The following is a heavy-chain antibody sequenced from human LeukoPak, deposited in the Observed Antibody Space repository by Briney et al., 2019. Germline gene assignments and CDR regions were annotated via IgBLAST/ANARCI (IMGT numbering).Heavy chain of an antibody. CDR2: ISYIGST. J-gene: IGHJ3*02. CDR1: DDSFSSHY. V-gene: IGHV4-59*11. D-gene: IGHD4-17*01. Sequence: SETLSLTCAVSDDSFSSHYWTWIRQPPGKGLEWIGYISYIGSTNYNPSLKSRVTISIDTSKNQFSLKLSSVTAADTAVYCCARDLVTVTKGFDIWGQGTMVSVSS. CDR3: ARDLVTVTKGFDI.